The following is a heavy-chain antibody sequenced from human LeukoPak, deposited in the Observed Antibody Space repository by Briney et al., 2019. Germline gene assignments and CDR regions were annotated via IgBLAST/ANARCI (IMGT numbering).Heavy chain of an antibody. Sequence: GASVKVSCKASGYTFTNYGVSWVRQAPGQGLEWMGWISGYNGYTNYAQKFQFRVTMTTDTSTSTAYMELRSLTSDDTAVYYCARDLIGKQWLVLAFDIWGQGTMVTVSS. CDR1: GYTFTNYG. CDR2: ISGYNGYT. D-gene: IGHD6-19*01. CDR3: ARDLIGKQWLVLAFDI. J-gene: IGHJ3*02. V-gene: IGHV1-18*01.